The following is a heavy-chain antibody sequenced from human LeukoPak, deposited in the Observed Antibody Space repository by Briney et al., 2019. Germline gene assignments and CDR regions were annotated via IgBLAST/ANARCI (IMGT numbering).Heavy chain of an antibody. J-gene: IGHJ4*02. CDR1: GDSISSRRYY. CDR3: ARVKKEDTSMDY. V-gene: IGHV4-39*07. D-gene: IGHD5-18*01. Sequence: PSETLSLTCTVSGDSISSRRYYWGWIRQPPGKGLEWIGSIYYTGSTYYNPSLKSRVTISLDTSKNQFSLKLSSVTAADTAVYYCARVKKEDTSMDYWGQGTLVTVSS. CDR2: IYYTGST.